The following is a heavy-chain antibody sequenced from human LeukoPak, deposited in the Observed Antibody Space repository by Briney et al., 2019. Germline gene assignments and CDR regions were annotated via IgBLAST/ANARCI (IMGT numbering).Heavy chain of an antibody. CDR3: ARGECSGGSCYFAPVDY. CDR1: GGSISSGGYY. CDR2: IYYSGST. J-gene: IGHJ4*02. V-gene: IGHV4-31*03. Sequence: SQTLSLTCTVSGGSISSGGYYWSWIRQHPGKGLEWIGYIYYSGSTFYNPSLKSRLTISVDTSKNQFSLKLSSVTAADTAVYYCARGECSGGSCYFAPVDYWGQGTLVTVSS. D-gene: IGHD2-15*01.